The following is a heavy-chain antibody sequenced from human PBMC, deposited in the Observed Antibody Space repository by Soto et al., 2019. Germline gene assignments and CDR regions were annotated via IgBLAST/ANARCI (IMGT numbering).Heavy chain of an antibody. Sequence: QVQFVQSGAEVKKPGSSVKVSCKASGGTFSRHAINWVRQAPGHGLQWMGGIVPLFGTANYAQKFQGRVTITADESTSTAHMELRSLRSEDTAVYYCARDYGHDCSGGNCYFYFWGQGTLVTVSS. CDR1: GGTFSRHA. CDR2: IVPLFGTA. J-gene: IGHJ4*02. D-gene: IGHD2-15*01. CDR3: ARDYGHDCSGGNCYFYF. V-gene: IGHV1-69*01.